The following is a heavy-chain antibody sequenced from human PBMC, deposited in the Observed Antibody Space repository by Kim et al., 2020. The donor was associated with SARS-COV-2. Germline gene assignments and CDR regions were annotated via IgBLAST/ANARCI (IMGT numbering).Heavy chain of an antibody. D-gene: IGHD2-15*01. CDR3: ARQGYCSGGSCVWFDP. V-gene: IGHV4-39*01. Sequence: SETLSLTCTVSGGSISSSSYYWGWIRQPPGKGLEWIGSIYYSGSTYYNPSLKSRVTISVDTSKNQFSLKLSSVTAADTAVYYCARQGYCSGGSCVWFDPWGQGTLVTVSS. CDR1: GGSISSSSYY. J-gene: IGHJ5*02. CDR2: IYYSGST.